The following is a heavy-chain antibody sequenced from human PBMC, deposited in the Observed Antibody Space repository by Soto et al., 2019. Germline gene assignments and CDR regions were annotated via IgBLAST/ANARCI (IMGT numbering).Heavy chain of an antibody. CDR3: ARRTIVVASLDY. CDR1: GYTFTTDS. D-gene: IGHD3-22*01. J-gene: IGHJ4*02. CDR2: ISAQNGNT. Sequence: ASVKVSCKASGYTFTTDSVSWVRQAPGQGLEWMGWISAQNGNTNYAQKFQGRVTMTTDTSTSTAYMELRSLTSDDTAVYYCARRTIVVASLDYWGQGTLVTVSS. V-gene: IGHV1-18*01.